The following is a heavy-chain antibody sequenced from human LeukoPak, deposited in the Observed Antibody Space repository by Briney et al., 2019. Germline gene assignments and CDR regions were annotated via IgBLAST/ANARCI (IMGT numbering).Heavy chain of an antibody. J-gene: IGHJ6*03. V-gene: IGHV4-4*07. CDR3: ARDNAYLAEDYYYYIDV. D-gene: IGHD2-21*01. CDR1: GGSISSYY. Sequence: KSSETLSLTCTVSGGSISSYYWSWIRQPAGKGLEWIGRIYTSGSTNYNPSLKSRVTMSVDTSKNQFSLKLSSVPAADTAVYYCARDNAYLAEDYYYYIDVWGKGTTVTVSS. CDR2: IYTSGST.